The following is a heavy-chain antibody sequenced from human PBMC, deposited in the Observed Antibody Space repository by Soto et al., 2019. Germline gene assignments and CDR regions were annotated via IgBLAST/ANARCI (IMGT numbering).Heavy chain of an antibody. CDR1: GYTFSNFD. D-gene: IGHD6-19*01. CDR2: MNPDSGDT. CDR3: ARAFAVRATFEL. V-gene: IGHV1-8*02. Sequence: QEQLVQSGAEVRKPGASVNVSCKASGYTFSNFDINWVRQATGQGLEWVGWMNPDSGDTDYSPRFQGRVSMTRDISISTAYMDLSSRGSEDTDVYYCARAFAVRATFELGGQGTLFSVSS. J-gene: IGHJ3*01.